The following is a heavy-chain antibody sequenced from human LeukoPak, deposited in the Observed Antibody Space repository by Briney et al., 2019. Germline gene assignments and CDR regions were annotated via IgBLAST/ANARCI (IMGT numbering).Heavy chain of an antibody. V-gene: IGHV3-49*04. D-gene: IGHD6-13*01. CDR3: TRVISGYSSSWRYYGMDV. Sequence: GGSLRLSCTASGFTFGDYAMSWVRQAPGKGLEGVGFIRSKAYGGTTEYAASVKGRFTISRDDSKSIAYLQMNSLKTEDTAVYYCTRVISGYSSSWRYYGMDVWGQGTTVTVSS. CDR1: GFTFGDYA. CDR2: IRSKAYGGTT. J-gene: IGHJ6*02.